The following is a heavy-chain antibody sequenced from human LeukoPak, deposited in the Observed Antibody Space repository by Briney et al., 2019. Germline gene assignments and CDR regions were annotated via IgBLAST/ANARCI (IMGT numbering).Heavy chain of an antibody. CDR3: ARDPVPPRFGDGLDY. CDR2: ISISGGGT. J-gene: IGHJ4*02. CDR1: GFTFSSYA. V-gene: IGHV3-23*01. Sequence: PGGSLRLSCAASGFTFSSYAMSWVRQAPGKGLEWVSAISISGGGTWYADSVKGRFTISRDNSKNTLYLQMNSLRAEDTAVYYCARDPVPPRFGDGLDYWGQGTLVTVSS. D-gene: IGHD3-10*01.